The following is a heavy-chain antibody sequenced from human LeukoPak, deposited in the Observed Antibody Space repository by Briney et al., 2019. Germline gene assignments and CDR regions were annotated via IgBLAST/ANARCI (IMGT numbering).Heavy chain of an antibody. J-gene: IGHJ4*02. CDR1: GYDFSSYG. V-gene: IGHV1-18*01. CDR3: ARRMTTVVTSLDS. D-gene: IGHD4-23*01. CDR2: ISVYNGKT. Sequence: ASVKVSCKASGYDFSSYGISWVRQAPGQGLQWMGWISVYNGKTNYGPLQGRVTMTTDTSTGTAYMELRNLRSEDTAIYYCARRMTTVVTSLDSWGPGTLVTVSS.